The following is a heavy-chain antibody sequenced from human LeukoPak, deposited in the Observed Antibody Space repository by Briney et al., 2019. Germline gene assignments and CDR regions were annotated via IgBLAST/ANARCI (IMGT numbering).Heavy chain of an antibody. Sequence: SETLSLTCAVYGGSFSGYYWSWIRQPPGKGLEWIGEINHSGSTNYNPSLKSRVTISVDTSKNQFSLKLSSVTAADTAVYYCVVRGVTILPNDAFDIWGQGTMVTVSS. D-gene: IGHD3-10*01. CDR1: GGSFSGYY. CDR3: VVRGVTILPNDAFDI. V-gene: IGHV4-34*01. CDR2: INHSGST. J-gene: IGHJ3*02.